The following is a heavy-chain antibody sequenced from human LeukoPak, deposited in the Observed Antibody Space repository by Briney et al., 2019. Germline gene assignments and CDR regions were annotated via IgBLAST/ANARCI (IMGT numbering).Heavy chain of an antibody. V-gene: IGHV3-66*01. CDR2: IYSGGTT. Sequence: GGSLRLSCATSGFTFSSYAMSWVRQAPGKGLEWVSPIYSGGTTYYADSVKGRFTISRDTSKNTLYLQMDSLKAEDTAVYYCARYSGSYPDWGQGTLVTVSS. J-gene: IGHJ4*02. CDR1: GFTFSSYA. CDR3: ARYSGSYPD. D-gene: IGHD1-26*01.